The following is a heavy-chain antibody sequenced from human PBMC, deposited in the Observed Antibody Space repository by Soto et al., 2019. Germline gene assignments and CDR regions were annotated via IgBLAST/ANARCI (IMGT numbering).Heavy chain of an antibody. CDR2: ISTYNGNT. J-gene: IGHJ4*02. V-gene: IGHV1-18*01. CDR1: GYIFITYS. CDR3: ARDLDGSGSYYTDY. Sequence: ASVKVSCKASGYIFITYSMSWVREAPGQGLEWMGRISTYNGNTNYAQNLQGRVTMTTDTSTSTAYMELRSLRSDDTAVYYCARDLDGSGSYYTDYWGPGTLVTVSS. D-gene: IGHD3-10*01.